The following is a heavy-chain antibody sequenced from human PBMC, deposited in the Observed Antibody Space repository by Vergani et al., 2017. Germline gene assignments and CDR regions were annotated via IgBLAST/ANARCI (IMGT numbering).Heavy chain of an antibody. CDR3: ARVELDSPGDYEFDY. Sequence: EVQLVESGGGLFQPGGSLRLSCAASGFTFSSYWMSWVRQAPGKGLEWVANIKQDGSEKYYVDSVKGRFTISRDNAKNSLYLQMNSLRAEDTAVYYCARVELDSPGDYEFDYWGQGTLVTVSS. V-gene: IGHV3-7*03. CDR1: GFTFSSYW. J-gene: IGHJ4*02. D-gene: IGHD4-17*01. CDR2: IKQDGSEK.